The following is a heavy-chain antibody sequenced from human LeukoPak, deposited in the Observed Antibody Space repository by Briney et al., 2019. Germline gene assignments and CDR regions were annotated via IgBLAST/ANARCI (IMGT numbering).Heavy chain of an antibody. V-gene: IGHV4-39*01. CDR3: ARRARIAVAGTVGGVFDD. D-gene: IGHD6-19*01. CDR1: GGSISSSSYC. J-gene: IGHJ4*02. Sequence: WQTRSLTCTVSGGSISSSSYCWGWLRQPPGKGLEGFVCIYDSGTTYYNPSLKSPVTISVDTSKNQFSLKLSSVTAADTAVYYCARRARIAVAGTVGGVFDDWGQGTLVTVSS. CDR2: IYDSGTT.